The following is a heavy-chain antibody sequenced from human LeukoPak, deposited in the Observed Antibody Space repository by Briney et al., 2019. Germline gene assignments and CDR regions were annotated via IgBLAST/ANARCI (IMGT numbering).Heavy chain of an antibody. V-gene: IGHV3-23*01. CDR2: ISGSGGST. D-gene: IGHD2-21*01. CDR1: GFTLSRDG. CDR3: AKGSLWTYCYYMDV. Sequence: GRSLRLSCAASGFTLSRDGMSWVRQAPGKGMEWVSAISGSGGSTYYADSVKGRFTISRDNLENTLYLQTNSVRAEDTAVYYCAKGSLWTYCYYMDVWGKGTTVTISS. J-gene: IGHJ6*03.